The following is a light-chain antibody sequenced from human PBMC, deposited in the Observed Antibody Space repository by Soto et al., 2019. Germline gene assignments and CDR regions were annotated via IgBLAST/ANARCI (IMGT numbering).Light chain of an antibody. Sequence: DIQMTQSPSTLSASVGDRVTITCRASQSISTSLAWYQHKPGKAPRLLIYKASSLETGVSSRFTGSGSGTEFPLTISSLQPDDFATYYCQQYHSYSPYTFGQGTQLEI. J-gene: IGKJ2*01. V-gene: IGKV1-5*03. CDR1: QSISTS. CDR3: QQYHSYSPYT. CDR2: KAS.